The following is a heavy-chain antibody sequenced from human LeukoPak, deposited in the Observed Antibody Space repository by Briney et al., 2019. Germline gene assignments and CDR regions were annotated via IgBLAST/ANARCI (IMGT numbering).Heavy chain of an antibody. V-gene: IGHV4-59*10. D-gene: IGHD3-10*01. CDR2: IYTSGST. CDR3: ARGGYYGSGNDFRFDP. J-gene: IGHJ5*02. CDR1: GGSFSGYY. Sequence: SETLTLTCAVYGGSFSGYYWSWIRQPAGKGLEWIGRIYTSGSTNYKPSLKSRVTISVDTSKNQFSLKLNSVTAADTAVYYCARGGYYGSGNDFRFDPWGQGTLVTVSS.